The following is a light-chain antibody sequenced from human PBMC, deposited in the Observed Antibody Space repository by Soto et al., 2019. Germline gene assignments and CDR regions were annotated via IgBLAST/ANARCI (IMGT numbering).Light chain of an antibody. CDR2: DND. Sequence: QSVLTQPPSVSAAPGQKVTISCSGSSYNIGNNYVSWYQHLPGAAPKLIIYDNDKRSSGIPDRFSGSKSGTSATLDITGLQTGDEAYYYCGTWDSTLSGVFGTGTKLTVL. J-gene: IGLJ1*01. V-gene: IGLV1-51*01. CDR3: GTWDSTLSGV. CDR1: SYNIGNNY.